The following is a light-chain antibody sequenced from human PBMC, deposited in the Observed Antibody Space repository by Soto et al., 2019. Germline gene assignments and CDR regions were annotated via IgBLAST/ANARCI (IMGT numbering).Light chain of an antibody. V-gene: IGKV1-27*01. J-gene: IGKJ1*01. Sequence: DIQMTQSPSSLSASVGDRVTITCRASQGISTYLVWYQQKPGTVPKLLIFAASTLHSGVPSRFSGSGSGTDFTLTISSLQPEDVATYYCQTYNGAPWTFGQGTKVEIK. CDR2: AAS. CDR3: QTYNGAPWT. CDR1: QGISTY.